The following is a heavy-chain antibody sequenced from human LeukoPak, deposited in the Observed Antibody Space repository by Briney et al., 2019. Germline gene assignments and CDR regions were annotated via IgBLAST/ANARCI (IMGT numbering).Heavy chain of an antibody. CDR1: GLTVSSNY. D-gene: IGHD1/OR15-1a*01. J-gene: IGHJ4*02. CDR2: IYSGGDT. Sequence: PGGSLRLSCAASGLTVSSNYMSWVRQAPGKGLEWVSVIYSGGDTYYADSVKGRFTISRDSSKNTLFLQMNSLRAEDTAVYYCARSNCNSCYLGVWYYFDYWGQGTLVTVSS. V-gene: IGHV3-66*01. CDR3: ARSNCNSCYLGVWYYFDY.